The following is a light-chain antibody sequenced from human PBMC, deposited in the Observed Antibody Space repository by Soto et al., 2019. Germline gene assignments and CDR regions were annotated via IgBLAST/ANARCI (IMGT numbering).Light chain of an antibody. J-gene: IGLJ2*01. CDR2: DVN. CDR1: SSDIGAYNF. Sequence: QSALTQPASVSGSPGQSITISCTGTSSDIGAYNFVSWYQQHPGKAPQLMLYDVNIRPSGVSNRFSGSKSGNTASLTISGLPAEDEGDYYCTPRTTRTTMIFRRGTQLA. CDR3: TPRTTRTTMI. V-gene: IGLV2-14*03.